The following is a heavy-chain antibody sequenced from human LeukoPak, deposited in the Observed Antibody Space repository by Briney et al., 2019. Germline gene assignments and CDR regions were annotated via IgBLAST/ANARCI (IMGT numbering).Heavy chain of an antibody. Sequence: GGSLRLSCAASGFTFSSYSMNWVRQAPGRGLEWVSYISGSSSTIHNADSAKGRSTFSRDNAKNSLYLQMNSLRAEDTAVYYCARVSRVSLIAFDIWGQGTIVTVPS. CDR1: GFTFSSYS. D-gene: IGHD3-16*01. J-gene: IGHJ3*02. CDR2: ISGSSSTI. CDR3: ARVSRVSLIAFDI. V-gene: IGHV3-48*04.